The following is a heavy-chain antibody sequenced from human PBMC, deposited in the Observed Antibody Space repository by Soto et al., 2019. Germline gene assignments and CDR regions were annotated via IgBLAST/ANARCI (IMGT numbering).Heavy chain of an antibody. CDR1: GFNFSSYG. CDR3: ARVRDHYGSGSRGFFDY. CDR2: IWNDGSNK. J-gene: IGHJ4*02. V-gene: IGHV3-33*08. D-gene: IGHD3-10*01. Sequence: QVQLVEAGGGVVQPGRSLRISCAASGFNFSSYGMHWVRQAPGKGLEWVTVIWNDGSNKYYADSVKGRFTVSRDNSKNTLYLQMDSLRAEDTALYYRARVRDHYGSGSRGFFDYWGQGTRVSVSS.